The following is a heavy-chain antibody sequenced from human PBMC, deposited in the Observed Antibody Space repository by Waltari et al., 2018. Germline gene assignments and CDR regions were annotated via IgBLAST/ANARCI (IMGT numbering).Heavy chain of an antibody. V-gene: IGHV5-51*01. Sequence: EVQLVQSGAEVKKPGESLKISCKGSGYSFTRYWIGCVRQMPGKGLEWMGTIYPGDSDTRYSPSFQGQVTISADKSITTAYLQWSSLKASDTAMYYCARHYYVSSGYQDYWGQGTLVTVSS. CDR1: GYSFTRYW. CDR2: IYPGDSDT. CDR3: ARHYYVSSGYQDY. J-gene: IGHJ4*02. D-gene: IGHD3-22*01.